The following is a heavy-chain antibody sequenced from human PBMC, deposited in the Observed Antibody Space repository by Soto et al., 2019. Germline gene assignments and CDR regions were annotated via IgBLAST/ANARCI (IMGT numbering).Heavy chain of an antibody. D-gene: IGHD6-19*01. CDR3: ARVGGSGHYYYYGMDV. J-gene: IGHJ6*02. CDR2: INPSGGST. Sequence: ASVKVSCKASGYTFTSYYMHWVRQAPGQGLEWMGIINPSGGSTSYAQKFQGRVTMTRDTSTSTVYMELSSLRSEDTAVYYCARVGGSGHYYYYGMDVWGQGTTVTVSS. V-gene: IGHV1-46*01. CDR1: GYTFTSYY.